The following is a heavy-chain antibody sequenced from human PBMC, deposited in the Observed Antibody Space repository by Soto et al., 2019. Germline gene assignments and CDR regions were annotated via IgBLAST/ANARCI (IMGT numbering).Heavy chain of an antibody. V-gene: IGHV3-30-3*01. D-gene: IGHD2-2*01. J-gene: IGHJ4*02. CDR3: ASPPRYCTNSRCYGPFDS. Sequence: QVQLVESGGGVVQPGRSLRLSCAASGFTFSSYAMHWVRQAPGKGLEWVAVILYDGSSEYYADSVKDRFTISRDNSKSTLFLQMNSLRSEDTAVYYCASPPRYCTNSRCYGPFDSWGQGTLVTVSS. CDR2: ILYDGSSE. CDR1: GFTFSSYA.